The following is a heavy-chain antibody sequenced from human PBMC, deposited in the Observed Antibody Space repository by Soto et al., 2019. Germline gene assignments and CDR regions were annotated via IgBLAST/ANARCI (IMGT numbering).Heavy chain of an antibody. V-gene: IGHV4-4*02. J-gene: IGHJ6*02. D-gene: IGHD6-13*01. CDR2: IYHSGST. CDR1: GGSISSSTW. Sequence: SETLSLTCGVSGGSISSSTWWSWVRQPPGKGLEWIGEIYHSGSTNYNPSLKSRVTISVDKSKNQFSLKLSSVTAADTAVYYCASSNIAATGFYYYGMDVWGRGTTVTVSS. CDR3: ASSNIAATGFYYYGMDV.